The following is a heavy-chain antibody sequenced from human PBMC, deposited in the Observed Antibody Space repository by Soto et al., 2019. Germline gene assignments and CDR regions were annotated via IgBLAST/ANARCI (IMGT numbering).Heavy chain of an antibody. V-gene: IGHV1-3*01. CDR1: GYTITSYA. J-gene: IGHJ4*02. D-gene: IGHD2-21*02. Sequence: ASVKVSCKASGYTITSYARHWVRQAPGQRLEWMGWINAGNGNTKYSQKFQGRVTITRDTSASTAYMELSSLRSEDTAVYYCARSIVVVTALDYWGQGTLVTVSS. CDR2: INAGNGNT. CDR3: ARSIVVVTALDY.